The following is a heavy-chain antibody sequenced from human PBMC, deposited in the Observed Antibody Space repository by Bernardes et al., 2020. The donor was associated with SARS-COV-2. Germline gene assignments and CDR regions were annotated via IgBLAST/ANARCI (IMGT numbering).Heavy chain of an antibody. CDR3: AKDSDYDFWSGYPSYGMDV. CDR1: GFTFSSYA. D-gene: IGHD3-3*01. CDR2: LSGSGGST. V-gene: IGHV3-23*01. J-gene: IGHJ6*02. Sequence: GGSLRLSCAASGFTFSSYAMSWVRQAPGKGLEWVSALSGSGGSTYYADSVKGRFTISRDNSKNTLYLQMNSLRAEDTAVYYCAKDSDYDFWSGYPSYGMDVWGQGTTVTVSS.